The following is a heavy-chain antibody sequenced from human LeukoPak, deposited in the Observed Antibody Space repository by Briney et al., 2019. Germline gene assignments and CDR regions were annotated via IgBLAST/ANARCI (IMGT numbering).Heavy chain of an antibody. D-gene: IGHD6-13*01. V-gene: IGHV3-11*01. CDR1: GFTFSDYY. Sequence: GGSLRLSCAASGFTFSDYYMSWTRQAPGEGLEWVSYISDSGSTIYYADSLQGRFTISRDNAKNSLYLQMNSLRAEDTAVYYCATVPEGSWYPSYWGQGTLVTVSS. CDR2: ISDSGSTI. CDR3: ATVPEGSWYPSY. J-gene: IGHJ4*02.